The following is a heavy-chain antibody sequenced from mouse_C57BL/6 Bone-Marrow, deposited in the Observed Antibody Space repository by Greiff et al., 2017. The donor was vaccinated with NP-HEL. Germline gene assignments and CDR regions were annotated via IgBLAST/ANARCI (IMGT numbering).Heavy chain of an antibody. J-gene: IGHJ3*01. D-gene: IGHD1-1*01. CDR3: ARRFYYYGSSWGFAY. Sequence: QVQLQQPGAELVKPGASVKLSCKASGYTFTSYWMHWVKQRPGQGLEWLGMIHPNSGSTNYNEKFKSKATLTVDKSSSTAYMQLSSLTSEDSAVYYCARRFYYYGSSWGFAYWGQGTLVTVSA. CDR1: GYTFTSYW. CDR2: IHPNSGST. V-gene: IGHV1-64*01.